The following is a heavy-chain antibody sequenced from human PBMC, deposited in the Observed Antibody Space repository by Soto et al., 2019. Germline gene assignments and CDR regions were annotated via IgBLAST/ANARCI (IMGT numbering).Heavy chain of an antibody. CDR2: ISVYDGTT. CDR1: GYTFTNFG. J-gene: IGHJ4*02. Sequence: ASVKVSCKASGYTFTNFGISWVRQAPGQGLEWMGWISVYDGTTNYAQNLQGRVTMTTDTSTNTAYMDLRSLRSDDTAVYYCARNLFGELDYGGQETLVTVSS. V-gene: IGHV1-18*01. CDR3: ARNLFGELDY. D-gene: IGHD3-10*01.